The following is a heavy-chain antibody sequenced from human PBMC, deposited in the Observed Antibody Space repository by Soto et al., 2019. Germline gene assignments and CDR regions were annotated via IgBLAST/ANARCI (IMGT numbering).Heavy chain of an antibody. V-gene: IGHV4-39*07. CDR3: ARTGSFRYFDS. Sequence: TSETLCLTCSVSGGSISSGYYYWRWIRQPPGKGLEWIGIIYYSGSTTYNPSLRSRVTVSVDTSKNQFSLKLSSVTAADTAVYYCARTGSFRYFDSWGQGTLDNVAS. CDR1: GGSISSGYYY. CDR2: IYYSGST. D-gene: IGHD3-16*02. J-gene: IGHJ4*02.